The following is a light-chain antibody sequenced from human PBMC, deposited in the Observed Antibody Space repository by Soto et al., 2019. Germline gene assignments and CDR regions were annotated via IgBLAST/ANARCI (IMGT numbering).Light chain of an antibody. CDR3: QQYNSYSPT. CDR1: QSVSSTY. Sequence: EIVLTQSPDTLSLSPGERATLSCTASQSVSSTYLAWYQQKPGQAPRLLIYGASTRATGIPARFSGSGSGTEFTLTISSLQPDDSATYYCQQYNSYSPTFGQGTKVDIK. CDR2: GAS. V-gene: IGKV3-20*01. J-gene: IGKJ1*01.